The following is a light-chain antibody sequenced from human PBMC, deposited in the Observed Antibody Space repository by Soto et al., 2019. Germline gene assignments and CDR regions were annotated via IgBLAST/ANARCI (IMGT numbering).Light chain of an antibody. CDR2: LNSDGSH. CDR3: QTWGTGIHYV. Sequence: QAVVTQSPSASASLGPSVKLTCTLTIGHSSYATAWHQQQPEKGPRYLMKLNSDGSHSKGDGIPDRFSGSSSGAERYLTISSLQSEDEADYYCQTWGTGIHYVFGTGTKLTVL. J-gene: IGLJ1*01. CDR1: IGHSSYA. V-gene: IGLV4-69*01.